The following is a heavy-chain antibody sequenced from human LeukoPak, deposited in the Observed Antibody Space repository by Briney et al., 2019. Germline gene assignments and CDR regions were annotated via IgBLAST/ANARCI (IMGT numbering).Heavy chain of an antibody. Sequence: SETLSLTCTVSGGSISSYYWSWIRQPAGKGLEWIGRIYTSGSTNYNPSLKSRVTMSVDTSKNQFSLKLNSVTAADTAVYYCARDSFDPEAAAHFDYWGQGTLVTVSS. D-gene: IGHD6-13*01. CDR2: IYTSGST. V-gene: IGHV4-4*07. CDR1: GGSISSYY. CDR3: ARDSFDPEAAAHFDY. J-gene: IGHJ4*02.